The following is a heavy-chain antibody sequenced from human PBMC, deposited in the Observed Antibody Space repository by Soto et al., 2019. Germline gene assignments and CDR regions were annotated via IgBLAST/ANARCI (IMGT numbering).Heavy chain of an antibody. V-gene: IGHV1-46*01. Sequence: QVRLVQSGAEVKKPGASVKISCKASGYTFSNYYMHWVRQAPGQGLEWMGIINPSGDSTTYAENFQGRVTMTRDTSTSTVYMELSSLTSEDTAVYYCTREVTTGLGAGEYWGQGTLVTVSS. CDR2: INPSGDST. D-gene: IGHD1-26*01. CDR3: TREVTTGLGAGEY. CDR1: GYTFSNYY. J-gene: IGHJ4*02.